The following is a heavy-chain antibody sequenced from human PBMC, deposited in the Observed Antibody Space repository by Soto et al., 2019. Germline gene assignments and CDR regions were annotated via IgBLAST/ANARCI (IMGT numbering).Heavy chain of an antibody. CDR3: ARGRGRYSRGWSWFDP. Sequence: LLPTCGGTGGTIRSPSWWTWVRQPPGKGLEWIGEIVQSVSTNYTPALESRVIISVDKSKNQFSLTLTSVTAADTAVYFCARGRGRYSRGWSWFDPWGPGILVTVSS. D-gene: IGHD6-19*01. V-gene: IGHV4-4*01. J-gene: IGHJ5*02. CDR2: IVQSVST. CDR1: GGTIRSPSW.